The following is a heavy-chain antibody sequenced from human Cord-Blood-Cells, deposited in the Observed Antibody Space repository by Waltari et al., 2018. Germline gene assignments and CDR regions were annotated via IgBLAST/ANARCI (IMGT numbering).Heavy chain of an antibody. CDR1: GITFSGYA. J-gene: IGHJ4*02. D-gene: IGHD3-22*01. CDR2: ISYDGSNK. V-gene: IGHV3-30*04. CDR3: ARAPVRYYFDY. Sequence: QVQLVESGGGVVQPGRSLRLSWAASGITFSGYAMHWVRQAPGKGLEWVAVISYDGSNKYYADSVKGRFTISRDNSKNTLYLQMNSLRAEDTAVYYCARAPVRYYFDYWGQGTLVTVSS.